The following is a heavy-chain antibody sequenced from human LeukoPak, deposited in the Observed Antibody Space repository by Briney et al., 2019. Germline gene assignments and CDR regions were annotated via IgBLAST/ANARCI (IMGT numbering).Heavy chain of an antibody. Sequence: GGSLRLSCAASGFTFSDYYMSWIRQAPGKGLEWISYISSSGSTKYYADSVKGRFTISRDNAKNSLYLQMNSLRAEDTAVYYCAKDLLTGYYYYMDVWGKGTTVTISS. CDR3: AKDLLTGYYYYMDV. D-gene: IGHD3-9*01. J-gene: IGHJ6*03. CDR2: ISSSGSTK. V-gene: IGHV3-11*04. CDR1: GFTFSDYY.